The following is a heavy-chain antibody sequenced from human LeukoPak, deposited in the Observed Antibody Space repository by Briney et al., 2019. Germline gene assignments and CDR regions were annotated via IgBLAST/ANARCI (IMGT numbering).Heavy chain of an antibody. CDR1: GLTFTRVW. D-gene: IGHD3-3*01. Sequence: PGGSLRLSCAASGLTFTRVWMSWVRQAPGKGLEWVANIKTDGSDKYYADSVKGRFTISRDNAKNSLYLQMNSLGVEDTAVYYCAHYDFWSGYSFGTWGQGTLVTVSS. CDR2: IKTDGSDK. J-gene: IGHJ5*02. V-gene: IGHV3-7*01. CDR3: AHYDFWSGYSFGT.